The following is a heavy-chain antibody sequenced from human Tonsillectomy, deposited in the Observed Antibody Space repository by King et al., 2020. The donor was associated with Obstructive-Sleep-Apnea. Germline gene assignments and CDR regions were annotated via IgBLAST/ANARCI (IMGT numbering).Heavy chain of an antibody. D-gene: IGHD2-8*02. V-gene: IGHV3-23*04. CDR1: GFTFNSYA. J-gene: IGHJ4*02. CDR3: AKLVGSTGVDY. Sequence: VQLVESGGGLVQPGGSLRLSCAASGFTFNSYAMSWVRQAPGKGLDWVSTISGIGDITYYADSVRGRFTISRDNTKKTLSLQMNCLRTEDTAIYYCAKLVGSTGVDYWGQGTLVAVSS. CDR2: ISGIGDIT.